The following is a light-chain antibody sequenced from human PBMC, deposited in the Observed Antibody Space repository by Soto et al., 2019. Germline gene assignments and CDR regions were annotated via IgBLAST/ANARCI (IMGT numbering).Light chain of an antibody. Sequence: EIVLTQSPGTLSLSPGERATLSCRASQSVDSNYLAWYQQIPGQAPRLLIYGASSRATGIPDRFSGSGSGTDFTLSISRLEPEDFAVYYCQQYGSSLLTFGGGTKVDIK. CDR2: GAS. V-gene: IGKV3-20*01. CDR3: QQYGSSLLT. J-gene: IGKJ4*01. CDR1: QSVDSNY.